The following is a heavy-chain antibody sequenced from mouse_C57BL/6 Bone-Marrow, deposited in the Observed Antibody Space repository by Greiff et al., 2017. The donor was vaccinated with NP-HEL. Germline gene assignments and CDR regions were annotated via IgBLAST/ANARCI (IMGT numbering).Heavy chain of an antibody. CDR3: ARDSYGSKDWYFDV. V-gene: IGHV5-16*01. D-gene: IGHD1-1*01. J-gene: IGHJ1*03. CDR1: GFTFSDYY. CDR2: INYDGSST. Sequence: EVQLVESEGGLVQPGRSMKLSCTASGFTFSDYYMAWVRQVPEKGLEWVANINYDGSSTYYLDSLKSRFIISRDNAKNILYLQMSSLKSEDTATYYCARDSYGSKDWYFDVWGTGTTVTVSS.